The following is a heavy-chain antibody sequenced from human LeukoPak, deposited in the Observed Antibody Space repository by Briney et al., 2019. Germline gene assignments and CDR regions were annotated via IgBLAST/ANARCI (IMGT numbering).Heavy chain of an antibody. J-gene: IGHJ4*02. CDR1: GYTFTSYG. D-gene: IGHD2-21*02. CDR2: ISAYNGNT. V-gene: IGHV1-18*01. Sequence: GASVKVSCKASGYTFTSYGISWVRQAPGQGLEWMGWISAYNGNTNYAQKLQGRVTMTTDTSTSTAYMELRSLRSDDTAVYYCARAEDKIAYCGGDCPHPPPLDYWGQGTLVTVSS. CDR3: ARAEDKIAYCGGDCPHPPPLDY.